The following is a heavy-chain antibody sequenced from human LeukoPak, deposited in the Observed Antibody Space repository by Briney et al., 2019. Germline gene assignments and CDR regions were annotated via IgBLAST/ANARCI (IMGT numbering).Heavy chain of an antibody. CDR1: GYTFTGYY. CDR2: INPNSGGT. Sequence: ASVKVSCKASGYTFTGYYMHWVRQAPGQGLEWMGWINPNSGGTNYAQKFRGRVTMTRDTSISTAYMELSRLRSDDTAVYYCARVADYGDYLDYWGQGTLVTVSS. D-gene: IGHD4-17*01. CDR3: ARVADYGDYLDY. V-gene: IGHV1-2*02. J-gene: IGHJ4*02.